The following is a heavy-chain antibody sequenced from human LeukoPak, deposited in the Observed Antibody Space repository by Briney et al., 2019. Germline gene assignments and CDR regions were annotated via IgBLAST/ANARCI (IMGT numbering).Heavy chain of an antibody. CDR2: IIPIFGTA. J-gene: IGHJ5*02. Sequence: ASVKVSCKASGGTFSSYAISWVRQAPGQGLEWMGGIIPIFGTANYAQKFQGRVTITADESTSTAYMELSSLRSEDTAVYYCATRGGVGYWFDPWGQGTLVTVSS. CDR3: ATRGGVGYWFDP. CDR1: GGTFSSYA. V-gene: IGHV1-69*13. D-gene: IGHD1-14*01.